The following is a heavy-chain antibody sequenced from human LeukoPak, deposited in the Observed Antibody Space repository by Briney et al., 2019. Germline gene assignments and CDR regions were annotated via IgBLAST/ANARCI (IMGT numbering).Heavy chain of an antibody. J-gene: IGHJ6*03. D-gene: IGHD6-19*01. V-gene: IGHV3-15*01. CDR3: TTVTSGWHDYYHYLDV. Sequence: GGSLRLSCAASGFTFSNAWMSWVRQAPGKGLEWVGRIKSKTDGGTTDYAAPVKGRFTISRDDSKNTLYLQMNSLKTEDTAVYYCTTVTSGWHDYYHYLDVWGKGTTVTVSS. CDR2: IKSKTDGGTT. CDR1: GFTFSNAW.